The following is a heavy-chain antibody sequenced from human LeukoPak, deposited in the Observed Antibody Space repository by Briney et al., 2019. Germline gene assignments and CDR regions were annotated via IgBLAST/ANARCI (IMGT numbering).Heavy chain of an antibody. V-gene: IGHV3-64*01. CDR3: ARYRCSSTSCFVDY. Sequence: PGGSLRLSCAASGFTFSNYAMSWVRQAPGKGLEYVSAICSNGGSTYYANSVKGRFTISRDNSKNTLYLQMGSLRAEDMAVYYCARYRCSSTSCFVDYWGQGTLVTVSS. CDR2: ICSNGGST. D-gene: IGHD2-2*01. CDR1: GFTFSNYA. J-gene: IGHJ4*02.